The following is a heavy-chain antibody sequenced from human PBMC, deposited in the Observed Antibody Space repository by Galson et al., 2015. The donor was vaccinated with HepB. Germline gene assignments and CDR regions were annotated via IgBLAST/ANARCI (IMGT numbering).Heavy chain of an antibody. Sequence: SVKVSCKVSGYTLTELSMHWVRQAPGKGLEWMGGFDPEDGETIYAQKFQGRVTMTEDTSTDTAYMELSSLRSEDTAVYYCATGGGYSYGHDAFDIWGQGTMVTVSS. V-gene: IGHV1-24*01. D-gene: IGHD5-18*01. J-gene: IGHJ3*02. CDR3: ATGGGYSYGHDAFDI. CDR2: FDPEDGET. CDR1: GYTLTELS.